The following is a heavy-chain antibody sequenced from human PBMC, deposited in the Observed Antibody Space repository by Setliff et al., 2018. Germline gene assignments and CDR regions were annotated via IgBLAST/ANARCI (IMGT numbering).Heavy chain of an antibody. D-gene: IGHD1-20*01. Sequence: SGGSLRLSCAASGFTFSSYWMHWVSQVPGKGLVWVSRINNDGSSGDYADSVKGRFTISRDNAKNTLYLQMNSLRGEDTAVYYCTNWNPPGFWGQGTLVTVSS. J-gene: IGHJ4*02. CDR2: INNDGSSG. CDR3: TNWNPPGF. CDR1: GFTFSSYW. V-gene: IGHV3-74*01.